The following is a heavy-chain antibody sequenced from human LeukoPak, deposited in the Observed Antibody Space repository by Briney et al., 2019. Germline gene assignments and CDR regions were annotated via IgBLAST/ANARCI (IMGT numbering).Heavy chain of an antibody. J-gene: IGHJ4*02. Sequence: SVKVSCKASGFTFTSSAMQWVRQARGQRLEWIGWIVVGSGNTNYAQKFQERVTITRDMSTSTAYMELSSPRSEDTAVYYCAADRYDSSGYYHFDYWGQGTLVTVSS. D-gene: IGHD3-22*01. CDR2: IVVGSGNT. CDR1: GFTFTSSA. CDR3: AADRYDSSGYYHFDY. V-gene: IGHV1-58*02.